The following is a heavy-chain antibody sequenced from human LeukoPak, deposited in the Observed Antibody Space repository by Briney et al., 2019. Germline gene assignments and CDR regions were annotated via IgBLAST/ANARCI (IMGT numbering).Heavy chain of an antibody. Sequence: PGGSLRLSCAGSGFTFSGFAMHWVRQAPGKGPEWVAAISYHGRDKYYADAVSGRFTISRDNSKNTLHLEMNSLRTDDTAVYYCTKERGGGGRRINLMVGGYGPWGQGTQVTVSS. V-gene: IGHV3-30*04. J-gene: IGHJ5*02. CDR3: TKERGGGGRRINLMVGGYGP. CDR1: GFTFSGFA. CDR2: ISYHGRDK. D-gene: IGHD3-22*01.